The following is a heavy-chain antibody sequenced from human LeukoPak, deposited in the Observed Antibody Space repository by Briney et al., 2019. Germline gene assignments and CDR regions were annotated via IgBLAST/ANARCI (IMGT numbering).Heavy chain of an antibody. Sequence: PGGSLRLSCAASGFTFSSYSMNWVRQAPGKGLEWVSYISSSSSDIYYADSVKGRFTTSRDNAKNSLYLQMNSLRAEDTAVYYCAKDFGNLPTAFDIWGQGTMVTVSS. CDR1: GFTFSSYS. CDR2: ISSSSSDI. CDR3: AKDFGNLPTAFDI. V-gene: IGHV3-21*05. D-gene: IGHD3-10*01. J-gene: IGHJ3*02.